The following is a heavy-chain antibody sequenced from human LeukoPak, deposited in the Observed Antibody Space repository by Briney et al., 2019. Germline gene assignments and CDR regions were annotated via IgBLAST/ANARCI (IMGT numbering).Heavy chain of an antibody. CDR3: ARMSNWNYQGFQS. CDR2: INPNSGGT. CDR1: GHTFIGYY. D-gene: IGHD1-7*01. V-gene: IGHV1-2*02. J-gene: IGHJ5*02. Sequence: ASVKVSCKVSGHTFIGYYMHLVRQAPGQGLEWMGWINPNSGGTNYAQRLQGRVTLTTDTSTNTAYMELRSLRSDDTAVYYCARMSNWNYQGFQSWGQGTLVTVSS.